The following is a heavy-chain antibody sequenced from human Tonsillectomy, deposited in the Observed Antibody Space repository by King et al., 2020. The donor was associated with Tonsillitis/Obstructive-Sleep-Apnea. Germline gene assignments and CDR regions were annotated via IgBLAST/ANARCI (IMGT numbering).Heavy chain of an antibody. CDR3: AKDRRRITIFGVVRSFYMDV. V-gene: IGHV3-23*04. CDR1: GFTFSSYA. CDR2: ISGSGGST. D-gene: IGHD3-3*01. J-gene: IGHJ6*03. Sequence: VQLVESGGGLVQPGGSLRLSCAASGFTFSSYAMSWVRQAPGKGLEWVSAISGSGGSTYYADSVKGRFNISRDNSKNTLYLQMNSLRAEDTAVYYCAKDRRRITIFGVVRSFYMDVWGKGTTVTVSS.